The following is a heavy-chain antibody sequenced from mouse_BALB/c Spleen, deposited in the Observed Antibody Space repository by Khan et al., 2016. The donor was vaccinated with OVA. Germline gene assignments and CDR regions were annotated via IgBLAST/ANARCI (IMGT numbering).Heavy chain of an antibody. CDR2: ISFSGSA. Sequence: EVQLQESGPGLVKPSHSLSLTCTVTGYSITSDYAWNWIRQFPGNKLEWMGYISFSGSASYNPSLTSRISITRDTSKNQLFLQLNSVTTEDTATYYCATLYYYGSSWFTYWGQGTLVTVSA. D-gene: IGHD1-1*01. CDR3: ATLYYYGSSWFTY. CDR1: GYSITSDYA. V-gene: IGHV3-2*02. J-gene: IGHJ3*01.